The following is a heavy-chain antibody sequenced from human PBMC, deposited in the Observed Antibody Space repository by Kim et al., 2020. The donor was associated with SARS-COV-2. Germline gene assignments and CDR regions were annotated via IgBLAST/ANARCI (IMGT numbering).Heavy chain of an antibody. CDR3: ARDAPRYCSSTSCLPYWYFDL. V-gene: IGHV3-7*03. Sequence: GGSLRLSCAASGFTFSSYWMSWVRQAPGKGLEWVANIKQDGSEKYYVDSVKGRFTISRDNAKNSLYLQMNSLRAEDTAVYYCARDAPRYCSSTSCLPYWYFDLWGCGTLVTVSS. D-gene: IGHD2-2*01. CDR2: IKQDGSEK. J-gene: IGHJ2*01. CDR1: GFTFSSYW.